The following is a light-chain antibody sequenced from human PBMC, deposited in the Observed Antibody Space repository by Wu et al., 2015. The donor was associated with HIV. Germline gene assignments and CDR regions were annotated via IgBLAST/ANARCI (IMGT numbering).Light chain of an antibody. V-gene: IGKV3-11*01. J-gene: IGKJ3*01. Sequence: EIVLTQFPATLSLSPGERATLSCRASQSVASFLAWYQQKPGQAPRLLIYDASNRATGIPARFSGSGSGTDFTLTISSLEPEDFAVYYCQQYGRSPVTFGPGTKVEIK. CDR1: QSVASF. CDR2: DAS. CDR3: QQYGRSPVT.